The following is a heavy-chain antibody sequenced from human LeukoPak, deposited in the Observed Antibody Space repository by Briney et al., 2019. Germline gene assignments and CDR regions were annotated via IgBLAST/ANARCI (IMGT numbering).Heavy chain of an antibody. CDR1: GFTFSSYE. Sequence: PGGSLRLSCAASGFTFSSYEMNWVRQAPGKGLEWVSYIGSSGSTINYADSVKGRFTISRDNSKNTLYLQMNSLKGDDTAVYYCAKDSAFYYIDVWAKGTTVIISS. CDR2: IGSSGSTI. D-gene: IGHD3-10*01. CDR3: AKDSAFYYIDV. V-gene: IGHV3-48*03. J-gene: IGHJ6*03.